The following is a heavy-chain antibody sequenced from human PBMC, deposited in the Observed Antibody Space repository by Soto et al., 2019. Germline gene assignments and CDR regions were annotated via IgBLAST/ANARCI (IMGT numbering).Heavy chain of an antibody. CDR3: ARRKGAGPDY. V-gene: IGHV4-39*01. J-gene: IGHJ4*02. D-gene: IGHD6-13*01. Sequence: PSETLSLTCAVSGGSISSGIYYWVWIRQPPGKGLEWIGSIYYSGSTYYNPSLKSRVTISVDTSKNQFSLKLSSVTAADTAVYYCARRKGAGPDYWGQGTLVTVSS. CDR2: IYYSGST. CDR1: GGSISSGIYY.